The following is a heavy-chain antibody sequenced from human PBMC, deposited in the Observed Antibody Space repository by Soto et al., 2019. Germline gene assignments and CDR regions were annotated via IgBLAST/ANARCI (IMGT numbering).Heavy chain of an antibody. V-gene: IGHV3-72*01. CDR3: TRVRLGATTRYFDY. J-gene: IGHJ4*02. Sequence: PGGSLRLSCVASGFTFSDHYMDWVRQAPGKGLEWVGRIKNEANKYITEYAASVKGRFTISRDDSKNSLFLQMNSLKAEDTALYYCTRVRLGATTRYFDYWGRGTLVTVSS. D-gene: IGHD1-26*01. CDR2: IKNEANKYIT. CDR1: GFTFSDHY.